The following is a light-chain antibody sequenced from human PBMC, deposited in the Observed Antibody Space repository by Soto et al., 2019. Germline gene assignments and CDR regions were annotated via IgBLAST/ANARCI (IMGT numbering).Light chain of an antibody. J-gene: IGKJ1*01. V-gene: IGKV3-20*01. CDR2: GSS. Sequence: EDVLTQSPGTLSLSPGERATVSCRASQSIPSSYLAWYQQKPGQAPRLLVYGSSRRATGVSERFSGSGSGTSSTLSISRLEPEDSAVYFCHQFYTVPWTFGRGTKVEIK. CDR1: QSIPSSY. CDR3: HQFYTVPWT.